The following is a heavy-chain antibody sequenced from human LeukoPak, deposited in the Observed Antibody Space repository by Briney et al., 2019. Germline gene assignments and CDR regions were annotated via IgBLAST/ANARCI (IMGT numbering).Heavy chain of an antibody. D-gene: IGHD2-2*01. J-gene: IGHJ5*02. Sequence: SETLSLTCTVSGGSISSYYWSWIRQPPGKGLEWIGYIYYSGSTNYNPSLKSRVTISVDTSKNQFSLKLSSVTAADTAVYYCAAVPAAMENNWFDPLGQGTLVTVSS. CDR2: IYYSGST. V-gene: IGHV4-59*01. CDR1: GGSISSYY. CDR3: AAVPAAMENNWFDP.